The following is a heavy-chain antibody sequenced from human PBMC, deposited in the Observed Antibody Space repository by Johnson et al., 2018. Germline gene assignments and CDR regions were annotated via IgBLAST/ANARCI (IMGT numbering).Heavy chain of an antibody. CDR1: GGSISTYY. J-gene: IGHJ6*02. CDR2: IYYSGST. Sequence: QVQLQESGPGLVKPSETLSLTCTVSGGSISTYYWSWIRQPPGKGLEWIGYIYYSGSTNSNPSLKSRVTIPVDTSKNQFSLELSSVTAADTAGYYWARLYDSSGPYYYYYGLDGWGQGTTVTVSS. D-gene: IGHD3-22*01. V-gene: IGHV4-59*01. CDR3: ARLYDSSGPYYYYYGLDG.